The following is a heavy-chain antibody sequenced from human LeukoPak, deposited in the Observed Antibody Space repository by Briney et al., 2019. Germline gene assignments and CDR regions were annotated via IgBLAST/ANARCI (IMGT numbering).Heavy chain of an antibody. J-gene: IGHJ5*02. CDR2: FDPEDGET. Sequence: ASVKVSCKVSGYTLTELSTHWVRQAPGKGLEWMGGFDPEDGETIYAQKFQGRVTMTEDTSTDTAYMELSSLRSEDTAVYYCATGPKGSSGYNWFDPWGQGTLVTVSS. CDR3: ATGPKGSSGYNWFDP. CDR1: GYTLTELS. D-gene: IGHD6-19*01. V-gene: IGHV1-24*01.